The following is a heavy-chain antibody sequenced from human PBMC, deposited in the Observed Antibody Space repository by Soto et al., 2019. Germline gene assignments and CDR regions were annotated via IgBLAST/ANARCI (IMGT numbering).Heavy chain of an antibody. V-gene: IGHV3-66*01. Sequence: GGSLRLSCAASGFTVSSNYISWVRQAPGKGLEWGSVIYSGGSTYYADSVKGRFTISRDNSKNTLYLQMNSLRAEDTAVYYCARVPYYYDSSGPAGIDIWGQGTMVTVSS. J-gene: IGHJ3*02. CDR3: ARVPYYYDSSGPAGIDI. D-gene: IGHD3-22*01. CDR2: IYSGGST. CDR1: GFTVSSNY.